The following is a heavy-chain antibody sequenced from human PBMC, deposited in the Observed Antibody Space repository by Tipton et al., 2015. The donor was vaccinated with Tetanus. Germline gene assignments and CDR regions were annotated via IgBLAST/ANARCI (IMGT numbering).Heavy chain of an antibody. CDR3: ARVDDSSGYYPSNWYFDL. CDR2: IYYSGST. CDR1: GGSISSSSYY. J-gene: IGHJ2*01. D-gene: IGHD3-22*01. V-gene: IGHV4-39*07. Sequence: LRLSCTVSGGSISSSSYYWGWIRQPPGKGLEWIGSIYYSGSTYYNPSLKSRVTISVDRSKNQFSLKLSSVTAADTAVYYCARVDDSSGYYPSNWYFDLWGRGTLVTVSS.